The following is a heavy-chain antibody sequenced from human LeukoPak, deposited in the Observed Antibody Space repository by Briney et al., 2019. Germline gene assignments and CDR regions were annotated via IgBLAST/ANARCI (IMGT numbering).Heavy chain of an antibody. V-gene: IGHV3-74*01. CDR3: ARGYFGPDY. J-gene: IGHJ4*02. Sequence: GRSLRLSCAASGFTFSNYWMHWVRQAPGKGLVWVSRINNDGSDTTYADAVKGRFTFSRDNAKNTLYLQMNSLRAEDTAVYYCARGYFGPDYWGQGTLVTVSS. D-gene: IGHD3-9*01. CDR1: GFTFSNYW. CDR2: INNDGSDT.